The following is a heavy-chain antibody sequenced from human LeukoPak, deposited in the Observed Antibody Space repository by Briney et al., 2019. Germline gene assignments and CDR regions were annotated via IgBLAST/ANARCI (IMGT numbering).Heavy chain of an antibody. CDR1: GFTFSSYG. Sequence: GRSLRLSCAASGFTFSSYGMHWVRQAPGKGLKWVAVIWYDGSNKYYADSVKGRFTISRDNSKNTLYLQMNSLRAEDTAVYYCARSRGIVVPAAMFDYWGQGTLVTVSS. J-gene: IGHJ4*02. CDR2: IWYDGSNK. D-gene: IGHD2-2*01. CDR3: ARSRGIVVPAAMFDY. V-gene: IGHV3-33*01.